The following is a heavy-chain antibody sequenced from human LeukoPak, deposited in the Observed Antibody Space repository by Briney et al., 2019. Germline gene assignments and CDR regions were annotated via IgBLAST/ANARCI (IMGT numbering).Heavy chain of an antibody. CDR3: ARLQGPYSSGWAFDY. Sequence: ASVKVSCKASGYTFTGYYMHWVRQAPGQGLEWMGWINPNSGGTNYAQKFQGWVTMTRDTSISTAYMELSRLRSDDTAVCYCARLQGPYSSGWAFDYWGQGTLVTVSS. V-gene: IGHV1-2*04. CDR1: GYTFTGYY. D-gene: IGHD6-19*01. J-gene: IGHJ4*02. CDR2: INPNSGGT.